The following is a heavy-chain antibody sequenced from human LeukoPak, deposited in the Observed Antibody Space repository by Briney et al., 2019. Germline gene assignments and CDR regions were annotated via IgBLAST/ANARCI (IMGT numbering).Heavy chain of an antibody. D-gene: IGHD3-10*01. Sequence: PGESLKISCKVSGYTFTSNWISWVRQMPGKDLEWMGIISPGAFDTKYSPSFQGQITSSADKSISTAYLQWSSLKASDTAMYYCARSQRSYYGSGSYYHDFDYWGQGTLVTVSS. CDR3: ARSQRSYYGSGSYYHDFDY. V-gene: IGHV5-51*01. CDR1: GYTFTSNW. CDR2: ISPGAFDT. J-gene: IGHJ4*02.